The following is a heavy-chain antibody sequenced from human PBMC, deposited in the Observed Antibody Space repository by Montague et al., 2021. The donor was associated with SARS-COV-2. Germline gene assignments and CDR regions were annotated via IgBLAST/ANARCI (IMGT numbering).Heavy chain of an antibody. J-gene: IGHJ2*01. D-gene: IGHD1-1*01. CDR1: GGSISSSSYY. V-gene: IGHV4-39*02. Sequence: SETLSLTCTVSGGSISSSSYYWGWIRQPPGKGPEWIGSIYYSGTTFYTPSLRSRVTMSVDTSKNQFSLRLSSVTAADTAVFYCAREDAGDWYVDLWGRGTLVTVSS. CDR3: AREDAGDWYVDL. CDR2: IYYSGTT.